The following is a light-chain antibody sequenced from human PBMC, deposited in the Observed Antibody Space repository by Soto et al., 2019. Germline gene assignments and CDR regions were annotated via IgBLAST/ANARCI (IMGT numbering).Light chain of an antibody. J-gene: IGKJ1*01. CDR1: QTISSW. V-gene: IGKV1-5*03. Sequence: DIQMNQSPSTLSGSVGDRVTITCRASQTISSWLAWYQQKPGKAPKLLIYKASTLKSGVPSRFSGSGSGTEFTLTISSLEPEDFAVYYCQHRFNWPWTFGQGTKVDIK. CDR2: KAS. CDR3: QHRFNWPWT.